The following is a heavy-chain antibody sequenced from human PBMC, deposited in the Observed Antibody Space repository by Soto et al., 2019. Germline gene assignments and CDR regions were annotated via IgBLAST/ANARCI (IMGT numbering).Heavy chain of an antibody. CDR1: GYAFTSYG. D-gene: IGHD1-26*01. CDR2: ISAYNGNT. J-gene: IGHJ4*02. CDR3: ARVGATTAFDY. Sequence: GALVKVSCKAYGYAFTSYGISWVRQAPGQGLEWMGWISAYNGNTNYAQKIQGRVTMTTDTSTSTAYMELRSLRSDDTAVYYCARVGATTAFDYWGQGTLVTVSS. V-gene: IGHV1-18*01.